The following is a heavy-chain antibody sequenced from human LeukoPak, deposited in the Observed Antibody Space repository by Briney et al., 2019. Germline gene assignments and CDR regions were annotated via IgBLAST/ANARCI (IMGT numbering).Heavy chain of an antibody. V-gene: IGHV4-61*02. Sequence: SQTLSLTCTVSGGSISSGSYYWSWIRQPAGKGLEWIGRIYTSGSTNYNPSLKSRVTISVGTSKNQFSLKLSSVTAADTAVYYCARDLGFTYYDFWSGYFMGDAFDIWGQGTMVTVSS. CDR1: GGSISSGSYY. CDR2: IYTSGST. CDR3: ARDLGFTYYDFWSGYFMGDAFDI. D-gene: IGHD3-3*01. J-gene: IGHJ3*02.